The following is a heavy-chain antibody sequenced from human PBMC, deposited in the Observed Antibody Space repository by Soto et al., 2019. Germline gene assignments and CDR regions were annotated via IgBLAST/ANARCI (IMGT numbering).Heavy chain of an antibody. D-gene: IGHD5-12*01. CDR3: ARTVGGGYDQFGASDI. CDR1: GFTFSSYG. CDR2: IWYDGSNK. Sequence: QVQLVESGGGVVQPGRSLRLSCAASGFTFSSYGMHWVRQAPGKGLEWVAVIWYDGSNKYYADSVKGRFTISRDNSKNTLYLQMNSLRAEDTAVYYCARTVGGGYDQFGASDIWGQGTMVTVSS. V-gene: IGHV3-33*01. J-gene: IGHJ3*02.